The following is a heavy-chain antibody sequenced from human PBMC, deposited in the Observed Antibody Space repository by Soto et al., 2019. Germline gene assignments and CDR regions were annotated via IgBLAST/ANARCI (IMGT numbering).Heavy chain of an antibody. D-gene: IGHD2-21*02. CDR1: GDTFTDYH. CDR3: ARGGHVVVVTAALDF. CDR2: VNPSAGHT. Sequence: QVQLVQSGAEVKKPGASVKVSCKASGDTFTDYHIHWVRQAPGQGLEWMGTVNPSAGHTTYAQRSLGRMTMNSDTSTSTHYMEQTSLTSEDTAVYYCARGGHVVVVTAALDFWGQGTRVTVSS. J-gene: IGHJ4*02. V-gene: IGHV1-46*01.